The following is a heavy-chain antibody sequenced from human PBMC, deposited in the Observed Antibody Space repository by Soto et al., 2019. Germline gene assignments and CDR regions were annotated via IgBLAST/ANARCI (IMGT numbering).Heavy chain of an antibody. D-gene: IGHD3-22*01. V-gene: IGHV1-18*01. CDR3: ARVTSSGGFDP. Sequence: GAPVKVSCKASGYTFTSHCISWVPQAPGQGLEWMGWISAYNGNTNYAQKLQGRVTMTTDTSTSTAYMELRSLRSDDTAVYYCARVTSSGGFDPWGQGTLVTVSS. CDR1: GYTFTSHC. J-gene: IGHJ5*02. CDR2: ISAYNGNT.